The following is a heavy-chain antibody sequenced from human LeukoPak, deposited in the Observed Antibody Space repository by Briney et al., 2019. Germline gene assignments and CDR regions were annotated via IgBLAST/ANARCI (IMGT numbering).Heavy chain of an antibody. CDR1: GGTFSSYA. D-gene: IGHD4-23*01. CDR3: ARTGLGNLTPYHYYGMDV. CDR2: IIPIFGTA. V-gene: IGHV1-69*05. Sequence: ASVKVSCKASGGTFSSYAISWVRQAPGQGLEWMGGIIPIFGTANYAQKFQGRVTITTDESTSTAYMELSSLRSEDTAVYYCARTGLGNLTPYHYYGMDVWGQGTTVTVSS. J-gene: IGHJ6*02.